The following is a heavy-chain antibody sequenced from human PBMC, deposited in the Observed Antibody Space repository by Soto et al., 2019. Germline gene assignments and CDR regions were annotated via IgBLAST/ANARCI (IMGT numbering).Heavy chain of an antibody. CDR3: ARGYGSLDY. Sequence: QVQLQQWGAGLLKPSETLSLTCADYGGSFSTYYCNCIRQPPGKGLEWIGAINPSGSTNYNPSLKSRVTISVDTSKIQFSLKRSCVTAADTAVYNCARGYGSLDYWGQGTLVTVSS. CDR2: INPSGST. CDR1: GGSFSTYY. J-gene: IGHJ4*02. D-gene: IGHD3-10*01. V-gene: IGHV4-34*01.